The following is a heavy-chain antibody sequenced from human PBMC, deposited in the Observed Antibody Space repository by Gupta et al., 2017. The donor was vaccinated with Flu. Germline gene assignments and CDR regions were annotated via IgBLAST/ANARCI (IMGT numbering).Heavy chain of an antibody. V-gene: IGHV1-2*04. D-gene: IGHD6-6*01. CDR3: ARAHSSSSDYYYYGMDV. CDR2: INPNSGGI. Sequence: MHWVRQAPGQGHEWMGWINPNSGGINYAQKFQGWVTMTRDTSISTAYMELSRLRSDDTAVYYCARAHSSSSDYYYYGMDVWGQGTTVTVAS. J-gene: IGHJ6*02.